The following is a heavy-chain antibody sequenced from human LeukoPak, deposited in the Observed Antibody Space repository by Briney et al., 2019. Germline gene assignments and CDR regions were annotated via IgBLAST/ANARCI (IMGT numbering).Heavy chain of an antibody. Sequence: ASVKVSCKVSGYTLTELSMHWVRQAPGKGLEWMGGFDPEDGETIYAQKFQGRVTMTEDTSTDTAYMELSSLRSEDTAVYYCARDNPGRRTTVTTAGDYWGQGTLVTVSS. J-gene: IGHJ4*02. V-gene: IGHV1-24*01. CDR1: GYTLTELS. D-gene: IGHD4-17*01. CDR2: FDPEDGET. CDR3: ARDNPGRRTTVTTAGDY.